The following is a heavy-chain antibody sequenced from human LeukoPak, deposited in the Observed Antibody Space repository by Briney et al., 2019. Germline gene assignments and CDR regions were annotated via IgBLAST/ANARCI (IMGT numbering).Heavy chain of an antibody. D-gene: IGHD6-13*01. CDR2: INSNSGGT. Sequence: AAVKVSCKASGYSFTDYYMHWVRQAPGQGLEWMGWINSNSGGTRYAQEFQDRVTMTRDTSISTAYMELRRLTSDDTATYYCARLHMLRIAAARGFAFDIWGQGTVVTVSS. CDR3: ARLHMLRIAAARGFAFDI. V-gene: IGHV1-2*02. CDR1: GYSFTDYY. J-gene: IGHJ3*02.